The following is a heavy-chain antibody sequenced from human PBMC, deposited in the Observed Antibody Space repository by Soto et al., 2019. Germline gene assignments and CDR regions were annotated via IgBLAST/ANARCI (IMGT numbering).Heavy chain of an antibody. CDR1: GGSFSGYY. CDR3: ARGEAADGTAYFDY. CDR2: INHSGST. J-gene: IGHJ4*02. Sequence: TSETLSLTCAVYGGSFSGYYWSWIRQPPGKGLEWIGEINHSGSTNYNPSLKSRVTISVDTSKNQFSLKLSSVTAADTAVYYCARGEAADGTAYFDYWGQGTLVTVSS. V-gene: IGHV4-34*01. D-gene: IGHD6-13*01.